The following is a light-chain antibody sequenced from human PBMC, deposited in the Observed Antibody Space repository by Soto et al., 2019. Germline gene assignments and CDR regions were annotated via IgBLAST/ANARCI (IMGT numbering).Light chain of an antibody. CDR2: EVN. CDR3: CSFARSSTWV. V-gene: IGLV2-23*02. J-gene: IGLJ3*02. Sequence: QSALTQPASVSGSPGQSITISCTGTSSDVGNYDFVSWYQQHPGKAPKLIIYEVNKWPSGVSNRFSGSKSGNTASLTISGRQAEDEGDYYCCSFARSSTWVFGGGTKLTVL. CDR1: SSDVGNYDF.